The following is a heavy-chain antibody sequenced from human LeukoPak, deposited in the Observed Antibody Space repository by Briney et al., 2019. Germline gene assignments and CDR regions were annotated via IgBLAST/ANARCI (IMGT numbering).Heavy chain of an antibody. CDR2: IYYSGST. V-gene: IGHV4-59*11. J-gene: IGHJ4*02. CDR3: ARVSSEEYYFDY. D-gene: IGHD3-22*01. Sequence: PSETLSLTCTVSGGSISSHYWSWIRQPPGKGLEWIGYIYYSGSTNYNPSLKSRVTISVDTSKNQFSLKLSSVTAADTAVYYCARVSSEEYYFDYWGQGTLVTVSS. CDR1: GGSISSHY.